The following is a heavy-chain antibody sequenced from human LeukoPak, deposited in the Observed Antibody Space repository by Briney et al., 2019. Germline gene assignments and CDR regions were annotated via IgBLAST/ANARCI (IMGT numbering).Heavy chain of an antibody. CDR2: IYYSGST. D-gene: IGHD3-10*01. CDR3: ARLWFGEPSNYYYYYMDV. V-gene: IGHV4-59*08. CDR1: GGSISSYY. J-gene: IGHJ6*03. Sequence: PSETLSLTCTVSGGSISSYYWSWIRQPPGKGLEWIGYIYYSGSTNYNPSLKSRVTISVDTSKNQFSLKLSSVTAADTAVYYCARLWFGEPSNYYYYYMDVWGQGTTVTVSS.